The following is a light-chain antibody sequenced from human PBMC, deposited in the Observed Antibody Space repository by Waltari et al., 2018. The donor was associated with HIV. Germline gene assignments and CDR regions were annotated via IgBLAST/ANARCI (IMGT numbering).Light chain of an antibody. Sequence: QSVLTQPPSASGTPGQRVTISCSGSRSNIGSNTVNWYQQLPGTAPKVLIYSNNQRPSGVPDRFSGSKSGTSASLAISGLQSEDEADYYCATWDDSLNGVVFGGGTTLTGL. CDR1: RSNIGSNT. CDR3: ATWDDSLNGVV. CDR2: SNN. V-gene: IGLV1-44*01. J-gene: IGLJ2*01.